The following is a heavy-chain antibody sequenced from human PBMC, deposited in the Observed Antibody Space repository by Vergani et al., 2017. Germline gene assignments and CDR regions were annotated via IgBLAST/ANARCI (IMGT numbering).Heavy chain of an antibody. CDR3: AKAYSSPLNYYYYYMDV. D-gene: IGHD4-11*01. CDR1: GFTFSSYA. V-gene: IGHV3-23*04. J-gene: IGHJ6*03. CDR2: ISGSGGST. Sequence: VQLVESAGGVVQPGGSLRLSCAASGFTFSSYAMSWVRQAPGKGLEWVSAISGSGGSTYYADSVKGRFTISRDNSKNTLYLQMNSLRAEDTAVYYCAKAYSSPLNYYYYYMDVWGKGTTVTVSS.